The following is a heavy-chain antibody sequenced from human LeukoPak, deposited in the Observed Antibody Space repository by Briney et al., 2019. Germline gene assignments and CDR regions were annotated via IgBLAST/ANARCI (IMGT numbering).Heavy chain of an antibody. D-gene: IGHD1-26*01. Sequence: SETLSLTCAVYGGSFSGYYWSGLRQPPGKGLESIGAINHTGTTNYNPSLKTRVTISVDTSKNQFSLKLSSVTAADTAVYYCARGRGSYFYWGQGTLVTVSS. CDR3: ARGRGSYFY. CDR1: GGSFSGYY. CDR2: INHTGTT. J-gene: IGHJ4*02. V-gene: IGHV4-34*01.